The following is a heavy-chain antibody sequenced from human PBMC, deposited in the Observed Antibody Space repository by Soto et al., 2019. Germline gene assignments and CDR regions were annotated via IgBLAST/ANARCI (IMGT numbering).Heavy chain of an antibody. Sequence: QVHLVQSGAEVKKPGASVKVSCRPFGYTFTAFYIHWVRQAPGQGLEWMGWVDPNSGDSREARTFQCVVTLTRDTYTSTVYMELRWLRSDDTAVYYCARDNYGPLDYWGQGHLVTVSS. CDR2: VDPNSGDS. CDR3: ARDNYGPLDY. CDR1: GYTFTAFY. V-gene: IGHV1-2*02. D-gene: IGHD3-10*01. J-gene: IGHJ4*02.